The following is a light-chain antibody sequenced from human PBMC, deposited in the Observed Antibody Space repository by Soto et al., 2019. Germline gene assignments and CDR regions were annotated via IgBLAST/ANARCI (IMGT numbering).Light chain of an antibody. J-gene: IGKJ5*01. V-gene: IGKV3-11*01. CDR2: DAY. CDR3: QPSYSTPIS. Sequence: SFSPGERATLSCRASQSVSSYLAWYQQKPGQAPRLLIYDAYNRATGIPARFSGRGSGTEFTLTISSLQPEEFATYYCQPSYSTPISFGQGTRLEIK. CDR1: QSVSSY.